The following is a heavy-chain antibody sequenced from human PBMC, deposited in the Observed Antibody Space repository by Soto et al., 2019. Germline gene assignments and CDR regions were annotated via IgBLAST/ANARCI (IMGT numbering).Heavy chain of an antibody. CDR1: GYTFTSYG. J-gene: IGHJ4*02. Sequence: ASVKVSCKASGYTFTSYGIHWVRQAPGQRLEWMGWINAGTGDTRSSEKFQGRVTMTTDTSTSTAYMELRSLRSDDTAVYYCARESSSSCHDYWGQGTLVTVSS. CDR3: ARESSSSCHDY. CDR2: INAGTGDT. V-gene: IGHV1-3*01. D-gene: IGHD6-13*01.